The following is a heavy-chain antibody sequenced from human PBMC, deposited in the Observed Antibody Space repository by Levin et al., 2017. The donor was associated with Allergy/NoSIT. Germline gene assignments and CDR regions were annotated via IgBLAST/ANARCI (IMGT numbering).Heavy chain of an antibody. CDR2: ISNSGNT. V-gene: IGHV4-59*02. CDR1: GGSVSDFW. CDR3: ARGHYGN. J-gene: IGHJ3*01. D-gene: IGHD3-10*01. Sequence: SETLSLTCTVSGGSVSDFWWRWIRQPPGKGLDHIGYISNSGNTNYNPSVRSRVTISTDTSKNQVSLELYSVTAAYTAVYFCARGHYGNWGQGTMVTVSS.